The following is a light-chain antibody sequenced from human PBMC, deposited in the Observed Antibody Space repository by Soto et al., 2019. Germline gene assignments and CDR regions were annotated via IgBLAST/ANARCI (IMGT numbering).Light chain of an antibody. J-gene: IGLJ1*01. CDR1: GNDVGGYTF. Sequence: QSALNRAAYVSGSHVGGICIFKNRTGNDVGGYTFVSWYQQHPDKVPKLVIFDVNRRPSGVSDRFSGSKSVNAASLTISGLQAEDEADYYFCSYTATTTYVSGTGTTVTVL. CDR2: DVN. CDR3: CSYTATTTYV. V-gene: IGLV2-14*03.